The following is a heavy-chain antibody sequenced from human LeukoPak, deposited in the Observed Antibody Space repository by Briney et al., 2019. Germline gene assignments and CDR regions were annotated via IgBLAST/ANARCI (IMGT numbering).Heavy chain of an antibody. Sequence: PGGSLQISCQGSGYIFTTYWIGWVRRVPGKGLEWMGIIYPGDSDTRYNPSFQGQVTISADKSISTAYLQWSSLRASGTAMYYCARLLSRITIFGVARGWFDPWRQGTLVTVSS. CDR1: GYIFTTYW. CDR3: ARLLSRITIFGVARGWFDP. D-gene: IGHD3-3*01. J-gene: IGHJ5*02. V-gene: IGHV5-51*01. CDR2: IYPGDSDT.